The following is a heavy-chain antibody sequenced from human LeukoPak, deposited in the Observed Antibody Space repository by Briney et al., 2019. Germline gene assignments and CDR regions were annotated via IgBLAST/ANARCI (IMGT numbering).Heavy chain of an antibody. D-gene: IGHD3-22*01. CDR3: ARAYYYDSSGYYPLDY. Sequence: SVKVSCKASGGTFSSYAISWVRQAPGQGLEWMGGIIPIFGTANYAQKFQGRVTITADESTSTAYMELSSLRSEDTAVYYCARAYYYDSSGYYPLDYWGQGTLVTVSS. V-gene: IGHV1-69*13. CDR2: IIPIFGTA. J-gene: IGHJ4*02. CDR1: GGTFSSYA.